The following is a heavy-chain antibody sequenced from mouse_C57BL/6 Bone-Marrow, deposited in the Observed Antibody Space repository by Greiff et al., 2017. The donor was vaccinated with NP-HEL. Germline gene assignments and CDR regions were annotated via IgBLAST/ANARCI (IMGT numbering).Heavy chain of an antibody. CDR1: GFTFSSYA. D-gene: IGHD2-12*01. J-gene: IGHJ3*01. V-gene: IGHV5-4*01. CDR2: ISDGGSYT. Sequence: EVQLVESGGGLVKPGGSLKLSCAASGFTFSSYAMSWVRQTPEKRLEWVATISDGGSYTYYPDNVKGRFTISRDNAKNNLYLQMSHLKSEDTAMYYCARDRNYSHAYWGQGTLVTVSA. CDR3: ARDRNYSHAY.